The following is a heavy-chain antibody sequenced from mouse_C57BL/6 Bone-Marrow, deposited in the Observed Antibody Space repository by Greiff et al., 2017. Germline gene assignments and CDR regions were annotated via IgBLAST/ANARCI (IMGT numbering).Heavy chain of an antibody. CDR3: ARGNYYGSSWDY. CDR1: GYSFTGYY. J-gene: IGHJ2*01. D-gene: IGHD1-1*01. CDR2: INPSTGGT. V-gene: IGHV1-42*01. Sequence: VQLKESGPELVKPGASVKISCKASGYSFTGYYMNWVKQSPEKSLEWIGEINPSTGGTTYNQKFKAKATLTVDKSSSTAYMQLKSLTSEDSAVYYCARGNYYGSSWDYWGQGTTLTVSS.